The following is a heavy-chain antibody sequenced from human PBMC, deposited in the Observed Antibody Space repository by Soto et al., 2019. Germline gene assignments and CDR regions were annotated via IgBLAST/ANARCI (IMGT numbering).Heavy chain of an antibody. J-gene: IGHJ4*02. D-gene: IGHD2-2*01. CDR3: ARLYCSSTSCRFDY. V-gene: IGHV1-2*04. CDR1: GYTFTGYY. CDR2: INPNSGGT. Sequence: ASVKVSCKASGYTFTGYYMHWVRQAPGQGLKWMGWINPNSGGTNYAQKFQGWVTMTRDTSISTAYMELSRLRSDDTAVYYCARLYCSSTSCRFDYWGQGTLVTVSS.